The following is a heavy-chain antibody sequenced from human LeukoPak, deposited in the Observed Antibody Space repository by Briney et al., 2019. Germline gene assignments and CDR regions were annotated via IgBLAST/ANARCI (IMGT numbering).Heavy chain of an antibody. CDR2: IYYGGST. Sequence: PSETLSLTCTVSGGSISSYYWSWIRQPPGKGLEWIGYIYYGGSTNYNPSLKSRVTISVDTSKNQFSLKLSPVTAADTAVYYCARHQGILYWFDPWGQGTLVTVSS. V-gene: IGHV4-59*08. CDR1: GGSISSYY. D-gene: IGHD2/OR15-2a*01. J-gene: IGHJ5*02. CDR3: ARHQGILYWFDP.